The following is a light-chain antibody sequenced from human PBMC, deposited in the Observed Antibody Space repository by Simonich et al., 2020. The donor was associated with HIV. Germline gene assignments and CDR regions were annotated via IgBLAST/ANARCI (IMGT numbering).Light chain of an antibody. Sequence: EIVMTQSPATLSVYPGERATLSCRASQSVSSNLAWYQQKPGQAPRLLIYGASTRATGIPARFSGSGSGTEFTLTISSMQSEDFAVYYCQQYKSWPYTFGQGTKLEIK. V-gene: IGKV3-15*01. CDR1: QSVSSN. J-gene: IGKJ2*01. CDR3: QQYKSWPYT. CDR2: GAS.